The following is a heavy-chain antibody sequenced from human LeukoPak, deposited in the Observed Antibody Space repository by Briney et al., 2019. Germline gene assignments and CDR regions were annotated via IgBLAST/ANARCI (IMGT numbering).Heavy chain of an antibody. D-gene: IGHD5-18*01. CDR2: TDSGGRST. CDR3: ARDLNTAVAL. Sequence: PGGSLRLSCAASGFIFSGYWMHWVRQAPGKGLVWVSRTDSGGRSTSYADSVKGRFTISRDNAKDTVYLQMNSLRAEDTAVYYCARDLNTAVALWGRGTLVTVSS. J-gene: IGHJ4*02. V-gene: IGHV3-74*01. CDR1: GFIFSGYW.